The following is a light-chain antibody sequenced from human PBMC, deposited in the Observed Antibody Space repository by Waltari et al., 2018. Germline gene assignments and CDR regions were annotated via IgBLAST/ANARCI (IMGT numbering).Light chain of an antibody. CDR2: DAS. CDR1: QSIRST. Sequence: EIVLTQSPATLSVSPGERATLSCWASQSIRSTLAWYQQKPRLAPRLLIYDASTRATGIPVMFMGSGSETYFTLTIRSLQSEDFAVYYCQQYTNWPLTFGGGTKVEI. V-gene: IGKV3D-15*01. CDR3: QQYTNWPLT. J-gene: IGKJ4*01.